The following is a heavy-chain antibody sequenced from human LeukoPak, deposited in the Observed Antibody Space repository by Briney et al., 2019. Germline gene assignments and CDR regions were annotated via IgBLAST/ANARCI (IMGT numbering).Heavy chain of an antibody. Sequence: GGSLRLSCAASGFTFTSVWMHWFRQAPGRGLVWISRISTDGAITGYADSVKGRFTISRDNAKNTLYLQMNSLRAEDTAVYYCARGWELLDSYFDYWGQGTLVTVSS. V-gene: IGHV3-74*01. D-gene: IGHD1-26*01. J-gene: IGHJ4*02. CDR2: ISTDGAIT. CDR3: ARGWELLDSYFDY. CDR1: GFTFTSVW.